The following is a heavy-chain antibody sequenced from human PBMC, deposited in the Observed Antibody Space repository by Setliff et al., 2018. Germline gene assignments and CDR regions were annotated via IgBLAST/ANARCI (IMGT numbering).Heavy chain of an antibody. V-gene: IGHV3-23*01. Sequence: GGSLRLSCAASGFTFTSYAMRWVRQAPGKGLEWVSSISGSGGSTYYADSMKGRFTISRDNSNNALYLQMNSLRAEDTAIYYCANLPGEMATIPDYWGQGTLVTVSS. CDR3: ANLPGEMATIPDY. J-gene: IGHJ4*02. CDR1: GFTFTSYA. D-gene: IGHD5-12*01. CDR2: ISGSGGST.